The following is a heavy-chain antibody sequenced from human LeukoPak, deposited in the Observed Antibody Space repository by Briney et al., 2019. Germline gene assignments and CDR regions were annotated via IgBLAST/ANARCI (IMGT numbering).Heavy chain of an antibody. Sequence: KPGGSLRLSCAASGFTFSSYSTNWVRQAPGKGLEWVSSISSSSSYIYYADSVKGRFTISRDNAKNSLYLQMNSLRAEDTAVYYCARDESRDYYDSSGYYRPYNWFDPWGQGTLVTVSS. CDR1: GFTFSSYS. J-gene: IGHJ5*02. CDR3: ARDESRDYYDSSGYYRPYNWFDP. CDR2: ISSSSSYI. V-gene: IGHV3-21*01. D-gene: IGHD3-22*01.